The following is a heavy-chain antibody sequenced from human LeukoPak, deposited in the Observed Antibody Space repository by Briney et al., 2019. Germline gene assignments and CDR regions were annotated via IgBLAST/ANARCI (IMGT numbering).Heavy chain of an antibody. CDR1: GFTFSSYW. CDR3: ARDRKQQLTLDV. Sequence: GGSLRLSCAASGFTFSSYWMHWVRQAPGKGLVWVSRINSDGSSTSYADSVKGRFTISRDNAKNTLYLQMNSLRAEDTAVYSCARDRKQQLTLDVWGKGTTVTVSS. V-gene: IGHV3-74*01. D-gene: IGHD6-13*01. CDR2: INSDGSST. J-gene: IGHJ6*04.